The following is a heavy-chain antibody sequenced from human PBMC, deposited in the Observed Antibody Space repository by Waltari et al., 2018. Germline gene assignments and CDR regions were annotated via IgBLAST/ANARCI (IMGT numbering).Heavy chain of an antibody. CDR1: GYTFNGSY. Sequence: QVQLVQSGAEVKKPGASVKVSCKASGYTFNGSYMHWVRQAPGQGLEWMGRINPNSGGTNHAQKFQGRVTMTRDTSISTAYMELSRLRSDDTAVYYCARQRAGVDAFDIWGQGTMVTVSS. CDR3: ARQRAGVDAFDI. V-gene: IGHV1-2*06. J-gene: IGHJ3*02. D-gene: IGHD3-10*01. CDR2: INPNSGGT.